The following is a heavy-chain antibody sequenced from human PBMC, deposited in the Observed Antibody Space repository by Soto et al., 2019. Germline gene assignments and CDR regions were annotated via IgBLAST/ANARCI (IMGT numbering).Heavy chain of an antibody. CDR2: IWYDGSNK. Sequence: GGSLRVSCAASGFTFSSYVMHWVRQAPGKGLEWVAVIWYDGSNKYYAESVKGRFTISRDNSKNTLYLQMNSLRAEDTAVYYCARDSHVGSGWQLTANYWGQGTLVTVSS. D-gene: IGHD6-19*01. J-gene: IGHJ4*02. CDR1: GFTFSSYV. CDR3: ARDSHVGSGWQLTANY. V-gene: IGHV3-33*01.